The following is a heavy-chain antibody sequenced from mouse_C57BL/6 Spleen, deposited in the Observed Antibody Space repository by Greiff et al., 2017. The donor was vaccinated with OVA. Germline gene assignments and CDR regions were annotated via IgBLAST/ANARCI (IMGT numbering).Heavy chain of an antibody. CDR1: GYTFTDHT. J-gene: IGHJ4*01. Sequence: QVQLQQSDAVLVKPGASVKISCKVSGYTFTDHTIHWMKQRPEQGLEWIGYIYPRDGSTKYNETFKGKATLTADKSSSTAYMQLNSLTSEDSTVDFCARENILYDGYWGGMDDWGQGTSVTVSS. V-gene: IGHV1-78*01. CDR2: IYPRDGST. CDR3: ARENILYDGYWGGMDD. D-gene: IGHD2-3*01.